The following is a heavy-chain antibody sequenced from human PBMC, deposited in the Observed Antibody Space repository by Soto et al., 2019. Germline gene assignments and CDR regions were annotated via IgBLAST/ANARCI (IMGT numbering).Heavy chain of an antibody. Sequence: GGSLRLSCATSGFIFSDFGMHWVRQAPGKGLEWVAVISYDGSNKHYADSVKGRFTISRDNSKNTLYLQMISLRAEDTAVYYCARDLEMATIFYTPPIKNWGQGTLVTVSS. D-gene: IGHD5-12*01. J-gene: IGHJ4*02. CDR1: GFIFSDFG. V-gene: IGHV3-30*03. CDR3: ARDLEMATIFYTPPIKN. CDR2: ISYDGSNK.